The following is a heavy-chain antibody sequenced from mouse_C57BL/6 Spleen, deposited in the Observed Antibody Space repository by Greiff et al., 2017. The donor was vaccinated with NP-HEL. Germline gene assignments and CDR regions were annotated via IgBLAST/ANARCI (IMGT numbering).Heavy chain of an antibody. J-gene: IGHJ2*01. D-gene: IGHD1-1*01. Sequence: EVQLQQSGPVLVKPGASVKMSCKASGYTFTDYYMNWVKQSHGKSLEWIGVINPYNGGTSYNQKFKGKATLTVDKSSSTAYMELNSLTSEDSAVYYCARDYGSSIDYWGQGTTLTVSS. CDR1: GYTFTDYY. V-gene: IGHV1-19*01. CDR2: INPYNGGT. CDR3: ARDYGSSIDY.